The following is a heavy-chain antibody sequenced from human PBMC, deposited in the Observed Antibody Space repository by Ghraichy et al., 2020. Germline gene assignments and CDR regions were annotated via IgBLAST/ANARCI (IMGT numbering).Heavy chain of an antibody. CDR2: ITSSSRFI. Sequence: GESLNISCVGSGFTLSGYSMNWVRQAPGKGLEWVSYITSSSRFISYADSVKGRFTVSRDNAQNSLYLQMKSLRDEDTAVYYCARGSRVVRYYYYDGMDVWGTGTTVTVSS. CDR3: ARGSRVVRYYYYDGMDV. CDR1: GFTLSGYS. V-gene: IGHV3-48*02. J-gene: IGHJ6*04. D-gene: IGHD2-21*01.